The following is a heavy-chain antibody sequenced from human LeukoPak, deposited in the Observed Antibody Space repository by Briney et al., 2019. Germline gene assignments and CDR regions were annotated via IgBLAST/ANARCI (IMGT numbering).Heavy chain of an antibody. CDR3: ARGGYALYSSSPFDY. CDR2: ISSSSSYI. V-gene: IGHV3-21*01. Sequence: GGSLRLSCAASGFTFSSYSMNWVRQAPGKGLEWVSSISSSSSYIYYADSVKGRFTISRDNAKNSLYLQMNSLRAEDTAVYYCARGGYALYSSSPFDYWGQGTLVTVSS. J-gene: IGHJ4*02. CDR1: GFTFSSYS. D-gene: IGHD6-13*01.